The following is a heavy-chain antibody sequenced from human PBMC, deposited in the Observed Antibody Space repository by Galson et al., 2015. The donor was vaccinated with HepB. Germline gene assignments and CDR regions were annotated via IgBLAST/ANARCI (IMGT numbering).Heavy chain of an antibody. V-gene: IGHV3-30-3*01. Sequence: SLRLSCAASGFTFSSYAMHWVRQAPGKGLEWVAVISYDGSNKYYADSVKGRFTISRDNSKNTLYLQMNSLRTEDTAVYYCARDGDRLLGFDYWGQGTLVTVSS. J-gene: IGHJ4*02. CDR3: ARDGDRLLGFDY. CDR2: ISYDGSNK. D-gene: IGHD2-21*01. CDR1: GFTFSSYA.